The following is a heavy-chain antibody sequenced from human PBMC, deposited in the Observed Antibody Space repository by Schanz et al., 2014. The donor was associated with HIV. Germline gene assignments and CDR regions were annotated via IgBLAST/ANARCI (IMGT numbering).Heavy chain of an antibody. CDR3: ARDFEDGYNYFDY. Sequence: QVQLVQSGAEGKKPGSSVKVSCKASGGTFSSYAISWVRQAPGQGLEWMGGIIPIFDTPNYAQKFQGRVTITADKSTSTAYMELSSLRSEDTAVYYCARDFEDGYNYFDYWGQGTLVTVSS. J-gene: IGHJ4*02. CDR1: GGTFSSYA. V-gene: IGHV1-69*06. D-gene: IGHD5-12*01. CDR2: IIPIFDTP.